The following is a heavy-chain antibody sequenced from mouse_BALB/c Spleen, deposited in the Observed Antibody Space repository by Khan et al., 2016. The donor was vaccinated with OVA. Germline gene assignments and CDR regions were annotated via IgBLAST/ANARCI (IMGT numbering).Heavy chain of an antibody. Sequence: EVELVESGGGLVQPGGSLKVSCAATGFTFSSYTMSWVRQTPEKRLEWVAYISNGGGSTYYRDTVKGRFTISRDNAKNTLYLQMSSLKSEDTARYYCARRAADGYYAYWGQGTLVTVSA. V-gene: IGHV5-12-2*01. D-gene: IGHD2-3*01. CDR1: GFTFSSYT. CDR2: ISNGGGST. CDR3: ARRAADGYYAY. J-gene: IGHJ3*01.